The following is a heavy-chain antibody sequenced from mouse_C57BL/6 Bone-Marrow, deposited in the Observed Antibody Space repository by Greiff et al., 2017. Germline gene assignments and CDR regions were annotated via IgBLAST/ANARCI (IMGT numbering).Heavy chain of an antibody. J-gene: IGHJ4*01. CDR1: GFSLTSYA. CDR2: IWTGGGT. D-gene: IGHD1-1*01. CDR3: ARSSFTTVVATRAMDY. V-gene: IGHV2-9-1*01. Sequence: VKLVESGPGLVAPSQSLSITCTVSGFSLTSYAISWVRQPPGKGLEWLGVIWTGGGTNYNSALKSRLSISKDNYKSQVFLKMNSLQTDDTARYYCARSSFTTVVATRAMDYWGQGTSVTVSS.